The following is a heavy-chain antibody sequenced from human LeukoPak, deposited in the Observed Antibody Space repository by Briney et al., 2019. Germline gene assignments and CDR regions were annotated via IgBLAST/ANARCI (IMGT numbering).Heavy chain of an antibody. D-gene: IGHD1-14*01. Sequence: GSLRLTCTAFGFIVRRNHINWVRQAPGKGLEWVSITYSGDTTYYADSVKGRFIISRDDSKNTLSLQMNDLRVEDTAVYYCARERPDSRNLDYWGRGALVTVSS. J-gene: IGHJ4*02. CDR3: ARERPDSRNLDY. CDR2: TYSGDTT. V-gene: IGHV3-66*01. CDR1: GFIVRRNH.